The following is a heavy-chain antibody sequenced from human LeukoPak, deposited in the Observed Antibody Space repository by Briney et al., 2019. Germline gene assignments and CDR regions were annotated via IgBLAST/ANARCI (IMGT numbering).Heavy chain of an antibody. CDR2: ITGSGGST. Sequence: PGGSLRLSCAASGFTFSSSGMGWVRQAPGKGLECVSPITGSGGSTSYTDSVKGRFTISRDNSKNTLYLRMNSLRAEDTAVYYCARGRNTGRQFYFDYWGQGTLVTVAS. V-gene: IGHV3-23*01. D-gene: IGHD5-18*01. J-gene: IGHJ4*02. CDR3: ARGRNTGRQFYFDY. CDR1: GFTFSSSG.